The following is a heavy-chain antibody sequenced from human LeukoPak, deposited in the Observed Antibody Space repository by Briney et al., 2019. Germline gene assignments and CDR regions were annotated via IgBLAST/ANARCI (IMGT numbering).Heavy chain of an antibody. Sequence: PGGSLRLSCAASGFTFSSYWMSWVRQAPGKGLEWVANIKQDGSEKYYADSVKGRFTISRDNAKNSLYLQMNSLRAEDTAVYYCARDSASSYYYDSSEGFDYWGQGTLVTVSS. V-gene: IGHV3-7*01. J-gene: IGHJ4*02. D-gene: IGHD3-22*01. CDR3: ARDSASSYYYDSSEGFDY. CDR1: GFTFSSYW. CDR2: IKQDGSEK.